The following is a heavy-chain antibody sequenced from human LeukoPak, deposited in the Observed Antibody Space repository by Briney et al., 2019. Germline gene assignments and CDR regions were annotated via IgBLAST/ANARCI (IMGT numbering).Heavy chain of an antibody. Sequence: SVKVSCKASGGTFSSYAISWVRQAPGQGLEWMGGIIPIFGTANYAQKFQGRVTITADESTSTAYMELSSLRSEDTAVYYCARAIVVVNPWFDPWGQGTLVTVSS. CDR3: ARAIVVVNPWFDP. V-gene: IGHV1-69*13. CDR2: IIPIFGTA. J-gene: IGHJ5*02. CDR1: GGTFSSYA. D-gene: IGHD3-22*01.